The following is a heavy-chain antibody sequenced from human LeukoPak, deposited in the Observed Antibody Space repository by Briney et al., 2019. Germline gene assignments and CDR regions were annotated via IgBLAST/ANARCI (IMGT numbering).Heavy chain of an antibody. J-gene: IGHJ5*02. CDR2: ISYDGSNK. Sequence: PGRSLRLSCAASGFTFSSYAMHWVRQAPGKGLEWVAVISYDGSNKYYADSVKGRFTISRDNSMNTLYLQMNSLRAEDTAVYYCARGPGDPRGWFDPWGQGTLVTVSS. CDR3: ARGPGDPRGWFDP. V-gene: IGHV3-30*04. D-gene: IGHD4-17*01. CDR1: GFTFSSYA.